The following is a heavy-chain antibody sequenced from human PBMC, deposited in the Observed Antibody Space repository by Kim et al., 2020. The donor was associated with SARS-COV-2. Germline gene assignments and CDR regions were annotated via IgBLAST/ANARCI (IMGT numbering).Heavy chain of an antibody. Sequence: TYYVASLKGQFTISRDNHKNTLYLQMNGLISEDTAVYYCAGAVSIEMATSWGQGTLVTVSS. CDR2: T. D-gene: IGHD5-12*01. V-gene: IGHV3-30*01. J-gene: IGHJ4*02. CDR3: AGAVSIEMATS.